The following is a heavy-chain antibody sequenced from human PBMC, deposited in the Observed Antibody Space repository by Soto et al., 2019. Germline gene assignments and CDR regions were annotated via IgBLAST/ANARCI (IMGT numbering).Heavy chain of an antibody. Sequence: QVQLVQSGAEVKKPGSSVRLSCTASGDTFSFYTISWVRQAPGQGPEWMGRIIPMVGMADYPQKFHGRVTISADKSTSTAYMVLSSLRSDDTAVYFFASNYGSGSTHFDYWGQGTLVTVSS. V-gene: IGHV1-69*02. D-gene: IGHD3-10*01. J-gene: IGHJ4*02. CDR3: ASNYGSGSTHFDY. CDR1: GDTFSFYT. CDR2: IIPMVGMA.